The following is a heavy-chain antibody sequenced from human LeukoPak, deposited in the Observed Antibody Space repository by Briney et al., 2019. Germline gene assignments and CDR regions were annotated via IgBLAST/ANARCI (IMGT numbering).Heavy chain of an antibody. CDR2: IFYTGNT. CDR3: ARVPFGSEHFDC. CDR1: GGSISSSKYY. D-gene: IGHD3-10*01. Sequence: SETLSLTCSVSGGSISSSKYYWSWIRQLPGKGLEWIGYIFYTGNTYFNPSLKSRVGISADTSKNEFSLQLRSVTAADTAVYFCARVPFGSEHFDCWGQGTLVTVSA. V-gene: IGHV4-31*03. J-gene: IGHJ4*02.